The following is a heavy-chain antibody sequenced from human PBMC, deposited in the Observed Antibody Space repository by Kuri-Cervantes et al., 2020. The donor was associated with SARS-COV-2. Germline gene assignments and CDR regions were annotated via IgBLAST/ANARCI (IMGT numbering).Heavy chain of an antibody. D-gene: IGHD3-22*01. CDR2: IYPGDSDT. Sequence: GESLKISCKGSGYSFTSYWIGWVRQMPGKGLEWMGIIYPGDSDTRYSPSFQGQVTISAGKSISTAYLQWSSLKASDTAMYYCARAIRDYYDSSAYFDYWGQGTLVTVSS. V-gene: IGHV5-51*01. J-gene: IGHJ4*02. CDR3: ARAIRDYYDSSAYFDY. CDR1: GYSFTSYW.